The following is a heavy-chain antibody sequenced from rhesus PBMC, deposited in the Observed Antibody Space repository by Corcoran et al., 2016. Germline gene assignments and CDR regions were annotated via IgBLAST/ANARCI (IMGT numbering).Heavy chain of an antibody. D-gene: IGHD2-21*01. V-gene: IGHV4-169*01. Sequence: QLQLQESGPGLVKPSETLSVTCAVSGGSISSSYWSWIRQAPGKGLEWVGYIDGSGSSTDYNPSLKSRVTLSVDTSKNQFSLKLSSVTAADTAVYYCVRSGVGGAFDFWGQGLRVTVSS. CDR3: VRSGVGGAFDF. CDR1: GGSISSSY. CDR2: IDGSGSST. J-gene: IGHJ3*01.